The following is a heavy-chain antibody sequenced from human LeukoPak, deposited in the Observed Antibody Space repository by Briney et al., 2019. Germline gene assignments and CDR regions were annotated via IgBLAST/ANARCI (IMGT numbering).Heavy chain of an antibody. Sequence: GGSLRLSCAASGFTVSSNYMSWVRQAPGKGLEWVSVIYSGDNTYYADSVKGRFIISRDNSKSTLYLQMNSLRAEDTAVYYCARVSTIEVRHWGQGTLVTVSS. D-gene: IGHD6-19*01. CDR3: ARVSTIEVRH. J-gene: IGHJ4*02. CDR2: IYSGDNT. V-gene: IGHV3-66*01. CDR1: GFTVSSNY.